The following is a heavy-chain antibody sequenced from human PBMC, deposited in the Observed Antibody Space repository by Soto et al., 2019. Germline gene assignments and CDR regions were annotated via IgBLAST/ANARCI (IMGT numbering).Heavy chain of an antibody. CDR3: ARPYGGKIGDAPDL. CDR2: ISDAAGSA. Sequence: PGGSRRLSCVASGFTFSSYAMIWVRQVPGKGLEWVSTISDAAGSAYYVDSVKGRFTISRDNSKKTLYLQMNSLRAEDSAVYYCARPYGGKIGDAPDLWGPGTMVTVSS. CDR1: GFTFSSYA. J-gene: IGHJ3*01. D-gene: IGHD4-17*01. V-gene: IGHV3-23*01.